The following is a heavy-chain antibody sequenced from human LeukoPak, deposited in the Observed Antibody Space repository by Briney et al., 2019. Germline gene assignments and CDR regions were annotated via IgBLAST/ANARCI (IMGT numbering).Heavy chain of an antibody. Sequence: PGGSLRLSCATSGFTFISYTMNWVRQAPGKGLEWVSSISSTGGYIFYADSVKGRFTISRDNSKNTLYLQMNSLRAEDTAVYYCAKRGYYYDSSGYYSRTYFDYWGQGTLVIVSS. CDR1: GFTFISYT. CDR3: AKRGYYYDSSGYYSRTYFDY. D-gene: IGHD3-22*01. V-gene: IGHV3-21*01. CDR2: ISSTGGYI. J-gene: IGHJ4*02.